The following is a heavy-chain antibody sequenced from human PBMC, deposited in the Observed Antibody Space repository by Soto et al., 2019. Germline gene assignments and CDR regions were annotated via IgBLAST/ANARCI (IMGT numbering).Heavy chain of an antibody. V-gene: IGHV1-46*03. CDR1: GDTFTSYY. CDR3: ARDRCSSTRCYAVDY. CDR2: INPSGGGT. D-gene: IGHD2-2*01. Sequence: ASVKVSCKASGDTFTSYYIHWVRQAPGQGLEWMGIINPSGGGTTFAQKFQGRVTMTWDTSTSTVYMELSSLRSEDTAVYYRARDRCSSTRCYAVDYWGQGTLVTVSS. J-gene: IGHJ4*02.